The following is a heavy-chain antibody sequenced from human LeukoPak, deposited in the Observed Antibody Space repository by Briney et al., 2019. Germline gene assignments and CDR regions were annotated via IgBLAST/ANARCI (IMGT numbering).Heavy chain of an antibody. V-gene: IGHV3-7*01. CDR2: IKQDGSEK. CDR1: GFTFSNAW. CDR3: ARDET. Sequence: GGSLRLSCAASGFTFSNAWLNWVRQAPGKGLEWVANIKQDGSEKYYVDSVEGRFTISRDNAKNSLYLQMDSLRAEDTAVYYCARDETWGQGTLVTVSS. J-gene: IGHJ4*02.